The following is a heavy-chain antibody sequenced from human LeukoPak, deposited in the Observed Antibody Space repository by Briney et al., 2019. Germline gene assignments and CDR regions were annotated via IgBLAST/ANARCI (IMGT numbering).Heavy chain of an antibody. CDR1: GFTFSSYG. J-gene: IGHJ4*02. CDR2: ISGSGGST. D-gene: IGHD1/OR15-1a*01. CDR3: AKGEYNWNKNHI. V-gene: IGHV3-23*01. Sequence: QPGGSLRLSCAASGFTFSSYGMHWVRQAPGKGLEWVSAISGSGGSTYYADSVKGRFTISRDNSKNTLYLQMNSPRAEDTAVYYCAKGEYNWNKNHIWGQGTLVTVSS.